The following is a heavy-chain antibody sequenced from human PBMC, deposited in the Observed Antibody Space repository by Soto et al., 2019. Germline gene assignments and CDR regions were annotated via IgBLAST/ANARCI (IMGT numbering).Heavy chain of an antibody. D-gene: IGHD2-15*01. Sequence: TLGPLSLTCAVYGGSFSGYYWSWIRQPPGKGLEWIGEINHSGSTNYNPSLKSRVTISVDTSKNQYYLKLNSATAADTAVYYCAREWSAFDYWGQGILVTVSS. CDR1: GGSFSGYY. CDR3: AREWSAFDY. J-gene: IGHJ4*02. V-gene: IGHV4-34*01. CDR2: INHSGST.